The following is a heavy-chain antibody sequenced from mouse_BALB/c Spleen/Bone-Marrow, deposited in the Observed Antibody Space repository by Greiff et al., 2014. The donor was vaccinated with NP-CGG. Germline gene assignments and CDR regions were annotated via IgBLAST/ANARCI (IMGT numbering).Heavy chain of an antibody. CDR3: ARQRGGGYYGFFAY. Sequence: VESGGALVKPGGSLKLSCAASGFTFSSYGMSWVRQTPDKRLEWVATISSGDGYTYYPDSVKGRFTISRDNAKNTLYLQMSSLTSEDSAMYYCARQRGGGYYGFFAYWGQGTLVTVSA. V-gene: IGHV5-6*01. CDR2: ISSGDGYT. J-gene: IGHJ3*01. D-gene: IGHD1-1*01. CDR1: GFTFSSYG.